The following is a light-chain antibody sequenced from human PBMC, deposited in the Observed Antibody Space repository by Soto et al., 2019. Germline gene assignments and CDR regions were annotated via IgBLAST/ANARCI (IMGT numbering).Light chain of an antibody. V-gene: IGLV2-14*01. CDR2: DVS. J-gene: IGLJ2*01. CDR1: SSDVGGYNY. Sequence: QSALTQPASVSGSPGQSITISCTGTSSDVGGYNYVSWYQQHPGKAPKLMIYDVSYRPSGVSNRFSGSKSGNTASLTISGLQAEDEADYYCSPYTSSSTVVFGGGTKVTVL. CDR3: SPYTSSSTVV.